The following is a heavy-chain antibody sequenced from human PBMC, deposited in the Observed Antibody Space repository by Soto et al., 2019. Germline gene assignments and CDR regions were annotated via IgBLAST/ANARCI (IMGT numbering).Heavy chain of an antibody. CDR3: AKDKGDKGSIGY. V-gene: IGHV3-9*01. CDR1: GFTFDDYA. CDR2: ISWNSGSI. J-gene: IGHJ4*02. D-gene: IGHD3-10*01. Sequence: GGSLRLSCAASGFTFDDYAMHWVRQAPGKGLEWVSGISWNSGSIGYADSVKGRFTISRDNAKNSLYLQMNSLRAEDTALYYCAKDKGDKGSIGYWGQGTLVTVSS.